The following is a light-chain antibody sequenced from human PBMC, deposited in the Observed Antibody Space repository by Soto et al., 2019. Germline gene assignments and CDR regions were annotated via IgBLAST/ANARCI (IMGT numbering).Light chain of an antibody. Sequence: DINMTQSPSTLSASVGDRVTITCRASQSISIWLAWYQQKPGKAPNLLIYKTSSLETGVPSSFSGSGSGTEFTLTISSLQPDDFATYYCQHWNDYSWTFGQGTKVEVK. CDR1: QSISIW. CDR2: KTS. V-gene: IGKV1-5*03. J-gene: IGKJ1*01. CDR3: QHWNDYSWT.